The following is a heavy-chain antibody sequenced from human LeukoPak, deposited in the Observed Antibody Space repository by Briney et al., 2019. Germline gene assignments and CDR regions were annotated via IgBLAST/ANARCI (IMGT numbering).Heavy chain of an antibody. D-gene: IGHD2-21*02. CDR3: ATPGPFGGDCYSGFGN. J-gene: IGHJ4*02. V-gene: IGHV3-33*01. CDR1: GFTFCSYG. CDR2: IWYDGSNK. Sequence: GGSPRLSCAASGFTFCSYGMHSVRQAPGKGLGGVAVIWYDGSNKYYADSVKGRFTLSRDNSKNTLYLEMNRLRPEDTAVYYCATPGPFGGDCYSGFGNWGQRTLVTVSS.